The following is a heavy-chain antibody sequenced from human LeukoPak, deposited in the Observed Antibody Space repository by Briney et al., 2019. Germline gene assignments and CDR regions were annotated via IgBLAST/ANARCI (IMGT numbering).Heavy chain of an antibody. D-gene: IGHD3-3*01. J-gene: IGHJ4*02. CDR2: LSGSGGGT. V-gene: IGHV3-23*01. CDR1: GITLSNYG. Sequence: GGSLRLSCAVSGITLSNYGMSWVRQAPGKGLEWVAGLSGSGGGTNYADSVQGRFTISRDNPKNTLYLQMNSLRAEDTAVYFCTKRGVVIRIFLVGFHKEAYYFDSWGQGALVTVSS. CDR3: TKRGVVIRIFLVGFHKEAYYFDS.